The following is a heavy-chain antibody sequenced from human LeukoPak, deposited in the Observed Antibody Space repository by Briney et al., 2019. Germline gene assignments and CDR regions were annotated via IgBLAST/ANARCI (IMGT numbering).Heavy chain of an antibody. D-gene: IGHD7-27*01. CDR3: ARGLNWGSGDSFDI. Sequence: ASVMVSCKASAYTFTDHYIHWVRQAPGQGLEWMGWINPTSAATNYAQKFQGRVTMTRDTSISTAYMELSSLRSDDTAVYYCARGLNWGSGDSFDIWGQGTMVTVSS. J-gene: IGHJ3*02. V-gene: IGHV1-2*02. CDR2: INPTSAAT. CDR1: AYTFTDHY.